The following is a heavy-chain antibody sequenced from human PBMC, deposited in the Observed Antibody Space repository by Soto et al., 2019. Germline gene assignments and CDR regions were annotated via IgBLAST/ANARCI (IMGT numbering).Heavy chain of an antibody. CDR1: GDSISSSNYF. CDR2: IFYSGST. CDR3: ARRYGWLYFDY. Sequence: QLQLQESGPGLVKPWETLSLTCTVSGDSISSSNYFWGWIRQPPGKGLEWIGTIFYSGSTYYNPSLKSRVTISVDTSKNQFPLRLISVTAADTALYYCARRYGWLYFDYWGQGSLVTVSS. D-gene: IGHD6-19*01. V-gene: IGHV4-39*01. J-gene: IGHJ4*02.